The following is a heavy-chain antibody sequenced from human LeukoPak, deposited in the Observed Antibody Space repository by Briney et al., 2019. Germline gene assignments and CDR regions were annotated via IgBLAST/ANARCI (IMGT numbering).Heavy chain of an antibody. V-gene: IGHV1-8*01. CDR3: ARHIVVVPAARRAHYGMDV. CDR2: MNPNSGNT. J-gene: IGHJ6*02. CDR1: GYTFTSYD. Sequence: GASVKVSCTASGYTFTSYDINWVRQATGQGLEWMGWMNPNSGNTGYAQKFQGRVTMTTDTSTSTAYMELRSLRSDDTAVYYCARHIVVVPAARRAHYGMDVWGQGTTVTVSS. D-gene: IGHD2-2*01.